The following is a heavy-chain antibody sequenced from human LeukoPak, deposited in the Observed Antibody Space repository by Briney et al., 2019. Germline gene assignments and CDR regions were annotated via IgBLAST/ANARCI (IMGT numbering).Heavy chain of an antibody. CDR2: IYYSGST. Sequence: PSETLPLTCTVSGGSISSSSYYWGWIRQPPGKGLEWVGSIYYSGSTYYNPSLKSRVTISVDTSKNQFSLKLNSVTAADTAVYYCASAKTSSSSWFTFDYWGQGTLVTVSS. J-gene: IGHJ4*02. V-gene: IGHV4-39*01. CDR1: GGSISSSSYY. D-gene: IGHD6-13*01. CDR3: ASAKTSSSSWFTFDY.